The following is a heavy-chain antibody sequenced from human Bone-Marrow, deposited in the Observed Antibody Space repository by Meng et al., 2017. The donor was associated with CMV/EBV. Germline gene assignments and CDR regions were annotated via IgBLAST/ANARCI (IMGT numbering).Heavy chain of an antibody. CDR3: AKGYYDFWSGGDYYYGSEPDY. D-gene: IGHD3-3*01. V-gene: IGHV3-23*01. J-gene: IGHJ4*02. Sequence: GGSLRLSCAASGFTFSSYAMSWVRQAPGKGLEWVSTISGSGGNTYYPDSVKGRFTISRANSKNSLYLQMNSLRTEDTALYHCAKGYYDFWSGGDYYYGSEPDYWGQGTLVTVSS. CDR2: ISGSGGNT. CDR1: GFTFSSYA.